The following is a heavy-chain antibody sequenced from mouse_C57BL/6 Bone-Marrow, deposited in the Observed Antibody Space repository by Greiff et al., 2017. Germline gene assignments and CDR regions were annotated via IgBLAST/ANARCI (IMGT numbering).Heavy chain of an antibody. CDR1: GFSLTSYA. D-gene: IGHD2-1*01. Sequence: QVQLKESGPGLVAPSQSLSITCTVSGFSLTSYAISWVRQPPGKGLEWLGVLWTGGGTNYNSALKSRLSISKDNSKSQVFLKMNTLQTDDTARYYCARNKGYYGNPDWFAFWGQETLVSVSA. V-gene: IGHV2-9-1*01. J-gene: IGHJ3*01. CDR2: LWTGGGT. CDR3: ARNKGYYGNPDWFAF.